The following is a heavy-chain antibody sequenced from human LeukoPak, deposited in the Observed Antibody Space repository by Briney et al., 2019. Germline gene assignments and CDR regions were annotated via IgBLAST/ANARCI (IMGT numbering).Heavy chain of an antibody. Sequence: GGSLRLSCAASGFTVTSNYMSWVRQAPGKGLEWVSIIYSDGRTFYADSVKGRFTISRDNSRNTLYLQMNSLRAEDTAVYYCARTYSSGWYYFDFWGQGTRVTVSS. CDR2: IYSDGRT. D-gene: IGHD6-19*01. CDR1: GFTVTSNY. CDR3: ARTYSSGWYYFDF. V-gene: IGHV3-53*01. J-gene: IGHJ4*02.